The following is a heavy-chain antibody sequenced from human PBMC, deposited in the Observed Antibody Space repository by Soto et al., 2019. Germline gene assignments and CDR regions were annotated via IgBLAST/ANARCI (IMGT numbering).Heavy chain of an antibody. V-gene: IGHV1-46*01. J-gene: IGHJ6*02. D-gene: IGHD6-13*01. CDR1: VYTFTSYY. Sequence: ASVKVSCKASVYTFTSYYMHWVRQAPGQGLEWMGIINPSGGSTSYAQKFQGRVTMTRDTSTSTVYMELSSLRSEDTAVYYCARELYSSSWLDYYGMDVWGQGTTVTVPS. CDR2: INPSGGST. CDR3: ARELYSSSWLDYYGMDV.